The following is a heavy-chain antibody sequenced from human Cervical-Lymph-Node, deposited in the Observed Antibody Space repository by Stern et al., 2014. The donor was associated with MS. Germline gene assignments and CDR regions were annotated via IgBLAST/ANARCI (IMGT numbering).Heavy chain of an antibody. D-gene: IGHD5-24*01. V-gene: IGHV4-31*03. CDR1: GVSISSGGYY. CDR3: ASRDGK. Sequence: QVQLQESGPGLVKPAQTLSLTCNVSGVSISSGGYYWSWIRQRPGECLEWIGYMYHTGDSYYNPSLKSRISISGDTSKNQVSLNLTSVTVADTGVYYCASRDGKWGQGTLVTVSS. J-gene: IGHJ4*02. CDR2: MYHTGDS.